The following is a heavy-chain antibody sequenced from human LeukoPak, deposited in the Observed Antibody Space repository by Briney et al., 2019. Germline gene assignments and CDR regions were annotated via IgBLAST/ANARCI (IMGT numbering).Heavy chain of an antibody. J-gene: IGHJ4*02. V-gene: IGHV3-33*01. CDR2: IWYDGSNK. D-gene: IGHD4-17*01. CDR3: ARAYRDYGLSRY. Sequence: SGRSLRLSCAASGFTFSSYGMHWARQAPGKGLEWVAVIWYDGSNKYYADSVKGRFTISRDNSKNTLYLQMNSLRAEDTAVYYCARAYRDYGLSRYWGQGTLVTVSS. CDR1: GFTFSSYG.